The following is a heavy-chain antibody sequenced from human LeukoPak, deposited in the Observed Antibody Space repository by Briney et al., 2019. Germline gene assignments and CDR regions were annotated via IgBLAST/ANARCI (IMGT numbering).Heavy chain of an antibody. CDR3: TRRYNYDSSGYYYVRDAFDI. D-gene: IGHD3-22*01. Sequence: KTGGSLRLSCAASGFTFSNAWMSWVRQAPGKGLEWVGRIKSKTDGGTTDYAAPVKGRFTISRDDSKNTLYLQMNSLKTEDTAVYYCTRRYNYDSSGYYYVRDAFDIWGQGTMVTVSS. CDR2: IKSKTDGGTT. J-gene: IGHJ3*02. V-gene: IGHV3-15*01. CDR1: GFTFSNAW.